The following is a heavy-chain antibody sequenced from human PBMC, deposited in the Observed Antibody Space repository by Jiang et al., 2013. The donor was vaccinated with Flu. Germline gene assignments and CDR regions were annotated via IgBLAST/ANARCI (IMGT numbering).Heavy chain of an antibody. CDR3: ARERYYYGSGSYYNSLVGRLYY. D-gene: IGHD3-10*01. J-gene: IGHJ4*02. CDR1: GYTFTSYY. Sequence: SGYTFTSYYMHWVRQAPGQGLEWMGIINPSGGSTSYAQKFQGRVTMTRDTSTSTVYMELSSLRSEDTAVYYCARERYYYGSGSYYNSLVGRLYYWGQGTLVTVSS. CDR2: INPSGGST. V-gene: IGHV1-46*01.